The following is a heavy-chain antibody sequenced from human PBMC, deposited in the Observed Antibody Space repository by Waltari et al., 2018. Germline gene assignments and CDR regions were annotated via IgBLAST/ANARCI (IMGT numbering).Heavy chain of an antibody. D-gene: IGHD1-1*01. V-gene: IGHV4-59*01. Sequence: GLLKPSETLSLTCSVSGDSITKNHFNWIRETPGKGLEWIGYGHNSGRTKYNPSLNSRVSISVDGSNSQVYMRLTSVTAADTAVYYCAKWNELNRCFDSWGQGILVTVSS. J-gene: IGHJ4*02. CDR2: GHNSGRT. CDR1: GDSITKNH. CDR3: AKWNELNRCFDS.